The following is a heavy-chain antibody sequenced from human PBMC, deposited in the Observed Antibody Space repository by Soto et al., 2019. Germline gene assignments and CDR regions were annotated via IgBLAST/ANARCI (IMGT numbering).Heavy chain of an antibody. CDR2: IYPGDSDT. V-gene: IGHV5-51*01. D-gene: IGHD4-17*01. J-gene: IGHJ4*02. CDR1: GYSFTSYW. Sequence: GESLKISCKGSGYSFTSYWICWVRQMPGKVLEWRGIIYPGDSDTRYSPSFQGQVTISADKTISTADLQWSSLRASDTAMYYCARHGLYGEDPYYFDLWGQGTQVTVSS. CDR3: ARHGLYGEDPYYFDL.